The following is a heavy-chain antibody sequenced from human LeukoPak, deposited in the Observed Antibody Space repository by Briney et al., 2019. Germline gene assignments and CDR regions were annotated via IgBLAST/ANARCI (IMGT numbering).Heavy chain of an antibody. CDR3: ARDCSSTSCWGEDY. V-gene: IGHV1-18*01. CDR2: ISAYNGNT. D-gene: IGHD2-2*01. Sequence: GASVKVSCKASGYTFTSYGISWVRQAPGQGLEWMGWISAYNGNTNYAQKLQGRVTMTTDTSTSTAYMELRSLRSDGTAVYYCARDCSSTSCWGEDYWGQGTLVTVSS. J-gene: IGHJ4*02. CDR1: GYTFTSYG.